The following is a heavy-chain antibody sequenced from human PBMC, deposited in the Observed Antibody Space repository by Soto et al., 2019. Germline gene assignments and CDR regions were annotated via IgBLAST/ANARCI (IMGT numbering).Heavy chain of an antibody. V-gene: IGHV1-18*01. CDR3: ARDGDFWSGYSAFDI. Sequence: ASVKVSCKASGYTFTSYGISWVRQAPGQGLEWMGWISAYNGNTNYAQKLQGRGTMTTDTSTSTAYMELRSLRSDDTAVYYCARDGDFWSGYSAFDIWGQGTMVTVSS. J-gene: IGHJ3*02. D-gene: IGHD3-3*01. CDR2: ISAYNGNT. CDR1: GYTFTSYG.